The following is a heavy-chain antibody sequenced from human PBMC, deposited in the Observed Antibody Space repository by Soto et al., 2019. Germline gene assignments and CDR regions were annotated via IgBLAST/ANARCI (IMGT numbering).Heavy chain of an antibody. CDR3: ARAPGWLLWFGEFPDY. J-gene: IGHJ4*02. CDR2: ISAYNGNT. CDR1: GYTFTSYG. Sequence: ASVKVSCKASGYTFTSYGISWVRQAPGQGLEWMGWISAYNGNTNYAQKLQGRVTMTTDTSTSTAYMELRSLRSDDTAVYYCARAPGWLLWFGEFPDYRGQGTLVTVSS. V-gene: IGHV1-18*01. D-gene: IGHD3-10*01.